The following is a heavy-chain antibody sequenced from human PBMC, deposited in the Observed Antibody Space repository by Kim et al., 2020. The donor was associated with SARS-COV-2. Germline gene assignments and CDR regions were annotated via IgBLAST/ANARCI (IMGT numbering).Heavy chain of an antibody. CDR3: VTTFGELPSYYFDC. CDR2: INHSGST. J-gene: IGHJ4*02. Sequence: SETLSLTCAVYGGSFSGYYWSWIRQPPGKGLEWIGEINHSGSTNYNPSLKSRVTISVDTSKNQFSLKLSSVTAADTAVYYCVTTFGELPSYYFDCWGQGTLVTVSS. CDR1: GGSFSGYY. V-gene: IGHV4-34*01. D-gene: IGHD3-10*02.